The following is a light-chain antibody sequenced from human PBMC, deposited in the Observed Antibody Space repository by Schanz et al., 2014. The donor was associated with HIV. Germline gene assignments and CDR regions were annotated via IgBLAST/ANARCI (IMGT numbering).Light chain of an antibody. J-gene: IGLJ1*01. CDR2: EVS. V-gene: IGLV2-14*02. Sequence: QSALTQPASVSGSPGQSITISCTGTRNDVGTYNLVSWYQQHPDKAPQLMIYEVSKRPSGVSDRFSGSKSGNTASLSIAGLQAEDEADYFCSSYTSSLTRVFGTGTKLTVL. CDR1: RNDVGTYNL. CDR3: SSYTSSLTRV.